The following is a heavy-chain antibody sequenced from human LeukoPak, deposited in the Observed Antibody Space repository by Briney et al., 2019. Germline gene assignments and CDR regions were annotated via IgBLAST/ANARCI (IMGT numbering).Heavy chain of an antibody. CDR2: ISAYNGNT. Sequence: ASVKVSCMASGYTFTSYGISWVRQAPGQGLEWMGWISAYNGNTNYAQKLQGRVTMTTDTSTSTAYMELRSLRSDDTAVYYCARLGIAAAAHYFDYWGQGTLVTVSS. D-gene: IGHD6-13*01. CDR1: GYTFTSYG. V-gene: IGHV1-18*01. J-gene: IGHJ4*02. CDR3: ARLGIAAAAHYFDY.